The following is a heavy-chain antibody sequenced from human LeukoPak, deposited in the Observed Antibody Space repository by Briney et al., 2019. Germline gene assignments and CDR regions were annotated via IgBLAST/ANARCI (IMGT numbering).Heavy chain of an antibody. V-gene: IGHV3-7*05. Sequence: PGGSLRLSCAASGFTFSRLWMSWVRQAPGKGLEWVANIKEDGSAKYYVDSVEGRFTISRDNAKNSLYLQMNTLRAEDTAVYYCARGRVGATYFDYWGQGTLATVSS. D-gene: IGHD1-26*01. CDR1: GFTFSRLW. CDR3: ARGRVGATYFDY. J-gene: IGHJ4*02. CDR2: IKEDGSAK.